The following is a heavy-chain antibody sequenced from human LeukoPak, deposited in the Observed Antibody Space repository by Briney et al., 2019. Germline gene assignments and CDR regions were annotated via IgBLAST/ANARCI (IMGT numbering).Heavy chain of an antibody. Sequence: ASVKLSCKASGYTFTGYYMHWVRQAPGQGLEWMGWINPNSGGTNYAQKFEGRVTMTRDTSISTAYMELSRLRSDDTAVYYCARDSSGWYSYFDYWGQGPVVTVSS. CDR1: GYTFTGYY. CDR2: INPNSGGT. D-gene: IGHD6-19*01. J-gene: IGHJ4*02. V-gene: IGHV1-2*02. CDR3: ARDSSGWYSYFDY.